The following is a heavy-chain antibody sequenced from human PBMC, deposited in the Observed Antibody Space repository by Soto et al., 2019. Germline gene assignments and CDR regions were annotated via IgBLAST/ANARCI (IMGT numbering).Heavy chain of an antibody. V-gene: IGHV3-23*01. CDR1: GFTFCSYA. CDR3: AKTSLPHIAAAGTFDY. D-gene: IGHD6-13*01. Sequence: GGSLRLSCAARGFTFCSYAMTWVRQAPGKGLEWVSAISGSGGSTYYADYVKGRCTLSSDNCKNTLYLQMNSLRAEDTAVYYCAKTSLPHIAAAGTFDYWGQGTLVTVSS. CDR2: ISGSGGST. J-gene: IGHJ4*02.